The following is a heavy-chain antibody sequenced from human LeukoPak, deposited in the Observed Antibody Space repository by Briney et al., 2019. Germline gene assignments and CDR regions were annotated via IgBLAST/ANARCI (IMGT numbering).Heavy chain of an antibody. CDR2: IYYSGST. J-gene: IGHJ4*02. CDR1: GGSISSGGYY. CDR3: ARAVGDWNDGAFDY. D-gene: IGHD1-1*01. Sequence: SQTLSLTCTVSGGSISSGGYYWRWIRQHPGKGLEWIGYIYYSGSTYYNPSLKSRVTISVDTSKNQFSLKLSSVTAADTAVYYCARAVGDWNDGAFDYWGQGTLVTVSS. V-gene: IGHV4-31*03.